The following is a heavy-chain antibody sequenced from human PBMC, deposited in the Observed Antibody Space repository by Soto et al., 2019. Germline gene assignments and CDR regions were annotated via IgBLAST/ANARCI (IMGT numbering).Heavy chain of an antibody. V-gene: IGHV4-59*01. Sequence: SETLSLTCTVSGGSISSYYWSWIRQPPGKGLEWIGYIYYSGSTNYNPSLKSRVTISVDTSKNQFSLKLSSVTAADTAVYYCARAGGYSGYDSYFDYWGQGTLVTVSS. CDR3: ARAGGYSGYDSYFDY. CDR2: IYYSGST. CDR1: GGSISSYY. D-gene: IGHD5-12*01. J-gene: IGHJ4*02.